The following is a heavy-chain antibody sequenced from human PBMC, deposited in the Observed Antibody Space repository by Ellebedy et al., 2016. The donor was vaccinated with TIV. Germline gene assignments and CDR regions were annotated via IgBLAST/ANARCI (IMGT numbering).Heavy chain of an antibody. Sequence: PGGSLRLSCAASGFTFVNYAMSWVRQAPGKGLEWVSAVGGDHTTHYADSLKDRFTISRDNFRNTIYLQMSSLRAEDTAIYYCAKFLNRGSGWPFDYWGQGTLVTVSS. D-gene: IGHD6-19*01. J-gene: IGHJ4*02. CDR1: GFTFVNYA. V-gene: IGHV3-23*05. CDR3: AKFLNRGSGWPFDY. CDR2: VGGDHTT.